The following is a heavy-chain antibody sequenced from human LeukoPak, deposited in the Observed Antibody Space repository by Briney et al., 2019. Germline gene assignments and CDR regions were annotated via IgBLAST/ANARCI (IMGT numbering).Heavy chain of an antibody. CDR1: GYTFTSYD. J-gene: IGHJ3*02. CDR2: MNPNSGNT. D-gene: IGHD2-15*01. CDR3: AKDYRYCSGGSCYRPDAFDI. V-gene: IGHV1-8*01. Sequence: GASVKVSCKASGYTFTSYDINWVRQATGQGLEWMGWMNPNSGNTGYAQKFQGRVTMTRNTSISTAYMELSSLRSEDTAVYYCAKDYRYCSGGSCYRPDAFDIWGQGTMVTVSS.